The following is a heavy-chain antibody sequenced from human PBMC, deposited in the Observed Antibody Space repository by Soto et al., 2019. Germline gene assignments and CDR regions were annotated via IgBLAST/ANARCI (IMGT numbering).Heavy chain of an antibody. CDR2: ISGSGGST. CDR3: AKAVIGVVPAAMDWYFDL. V-gene: IGHV3-23*01. D-gene: IGHD2-2*01. CDR1: GFTFSSYA. J-gene: IGHJ2*01. Sequence: PGGSLRLSCAASGFTFSSYAMSWVRQAPGKGLEWVSAISGSGGSTYYADSVKGRFTISRDNSKNTLYLQMNSLRAEDTAVYYCAKAVIGVVPAAMDWYFDLWGRGTLVNVSS.